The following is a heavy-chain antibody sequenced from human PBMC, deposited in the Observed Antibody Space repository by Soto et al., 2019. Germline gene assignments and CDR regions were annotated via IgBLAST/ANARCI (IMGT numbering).Heavy chain of an antibody. V-gene: IGHV4-59*01. Sequence: PSETLSVTCTVSGASTGGYYWTWIRQPPGKGLEWIGYFYSGSTNYNPSLKSRATISIAPSKNQFSMKLSSVTAADTAVYYWERARSRVSSILYDYYYGMDVWGQGTTVTVSS. CDR2: FYSGST. CDR1: GASTGGYY. CDR3: ERARSRVSSILYDYYYGMDV. D-gene: IGHD2-21*01. J-gene: IGHJ6*02.